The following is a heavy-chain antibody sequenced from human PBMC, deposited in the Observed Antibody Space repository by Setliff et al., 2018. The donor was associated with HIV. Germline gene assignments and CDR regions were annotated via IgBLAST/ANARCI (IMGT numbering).Heavy chain of an antibody. Sequence: GGSLRLSCAASGFRINNYDMNWVRQAPGKGLEWISHISRSGETIYYADSVRGRFTISRDNAKNSLYLQMNSLRAEDTAVYYCARGIYTGYDHFDYWGQGTLVTVSS. D-gene: IGHD5-12*01. V-gene: IGHV3-48*01. CDR1: GFRINNYD. J-gene: IGHJ4*02. CDR3: ARGIYTGYDHFDY. CDR2: ISRSGETI.